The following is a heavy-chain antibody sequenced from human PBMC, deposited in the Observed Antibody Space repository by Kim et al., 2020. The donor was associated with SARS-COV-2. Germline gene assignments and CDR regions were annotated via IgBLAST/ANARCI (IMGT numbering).Heavy chain of an antibody. CDR1: GGSISSGGYY. D-gene: IGHD3-3*01. CDR2: IYYSGST. Sequence: SETLSLTCTVSGGSISSGGYYWSWIRPHPGKGLEWIGYIYYSGSTYYNPSLKSRVTISVDTSKNQFSLKLSSVTAAATAVYYCARVRSKGDFWSGYSGYYGMDVWGQGTTVTVSS. V-gene: IGHV4-31*03. J-gene: IGHJ6*02. CDR3: ARVRSKGDFWSGYSGYYGMDV.